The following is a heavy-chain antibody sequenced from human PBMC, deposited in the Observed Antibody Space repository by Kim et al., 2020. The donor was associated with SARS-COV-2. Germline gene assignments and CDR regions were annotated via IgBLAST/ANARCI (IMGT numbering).Heavy chain of an antibody. CDR3: ARYYSSGRDY. Sequence: SETLSLTCAVYGGSFSGYYWSWIRQPPGKGLEWIGEINHSGSTNYNPSLKSRVTISVDTSKNQFSLKLSSVTAADTAVYYCARYYSSGRDYWGQGTLVTVSS. CDR2: INHSGST. D-gene: IGHD6-19*01. J-gene: IGHJ4*02. V-gene: IGHV4-34*01. CDR1: GGSFSGYY.